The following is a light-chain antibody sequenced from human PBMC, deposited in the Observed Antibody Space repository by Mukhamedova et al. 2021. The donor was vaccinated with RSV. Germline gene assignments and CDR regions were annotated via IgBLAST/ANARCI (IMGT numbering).Light chain of an antibody. J-gene: IGKJ4*01. Sequence: QRPGQAPRLLIYAASTRATGIPARFSGSGSGTEFTLTINSLQPEDVATYYCQSYHSAPLTFGGGTKVEI. CDR3: QSYHSAPLT. CDR2: AAS. V-gene: IGKV3-15*01.